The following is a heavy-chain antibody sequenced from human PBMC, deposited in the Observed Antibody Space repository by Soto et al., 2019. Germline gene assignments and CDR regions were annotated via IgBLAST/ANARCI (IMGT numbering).Heavy chain of an antibody. Sequence: SETLSLTCTVSGGSISNYYWSWIRQPPGRGLEWIGYIYYSGSTNYNPSLKSRVTISVDTSKNQFSLKLNSVTAADTAVYYCARHHRYCSGGSCYAFDYWGQGTLVTVS. CDR1: GGSISNYY. J-gene: IGHJ4*02. V-gene: IGHV4-59*08. D-gene: IGHD2-15*01. CDR3: ARHHRYCSGGSCYAFDY. CDR2: IYYSGST.